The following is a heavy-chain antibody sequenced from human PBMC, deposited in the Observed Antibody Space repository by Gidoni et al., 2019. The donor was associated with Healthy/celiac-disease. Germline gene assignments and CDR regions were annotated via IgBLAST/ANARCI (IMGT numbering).Heavy chain of an antibody. CDR3: AKGGREDYDYYYYGMDV. D-gene: IGHD4-17*01. V-gene: IGHV3-30*18. Sequence: QVQLVESGGGVVQPGRSLRLSCAASGFTFSSYGMHWVRQAPGKGLEWVAVISYDGSNKYYADSVKGRFTISRDNSKNTLYLQMNSLRAEDTAVYYCAKGGREDYDYYYYGMDVWGQGTTVTVSS. CDR1: GFTFSSYG. CDR2: ISYDGSNK. J-gene: IGHJ6*02.